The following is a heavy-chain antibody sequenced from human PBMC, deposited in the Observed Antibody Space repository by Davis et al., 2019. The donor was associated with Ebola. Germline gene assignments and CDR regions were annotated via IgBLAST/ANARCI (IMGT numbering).Heavy chain of an antibody. D-gene: IGHD6-6*01. Sequence: ASVKVSCKASGYTFTGYYMHWVRQAPGQGLEWMGWINPNSGGTNYAQKFQGRVTMTRDTSISTAYMELSRLRSDDTAVYYCARVWFGVRIAARPDGFNYWGQGTLVTVSS. J-gene: IGHJ4*02. V-gene: IGHV1-2*02. CDR3: ARVWFGVRIAARPDGFNY. CDR1: GYTFTGYY. CDR2: INPNSGGT.